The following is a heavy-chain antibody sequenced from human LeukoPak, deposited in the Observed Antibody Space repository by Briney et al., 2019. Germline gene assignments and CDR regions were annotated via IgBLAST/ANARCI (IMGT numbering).Heavy chain of an antibody. J-gene: IGHJ5*02. Sequence: ASVKVSCKASGYTFTDYYMHWVRQAPGQGLEWMGRINPHSGGTNYAQNFQGRVTMTTDTSITTAYMELRRLTSDDSAMYYCTKSGTWGQGTLVTVSS. D-gene: IGHD1-26*01. V-gene: IGHV1-2*06. CDR1: GYTFTDYY. CDR3: TKSGT. CDR2: INPHSGGT.